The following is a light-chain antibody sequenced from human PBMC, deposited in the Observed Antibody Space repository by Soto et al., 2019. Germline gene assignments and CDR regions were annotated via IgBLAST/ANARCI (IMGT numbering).Light chain of an antibody. CDR1: SSDVGDYNY. V-gene: IGLV2-8*01. Sequence: QSVPTQPPSASGSPGQSVTIPCTGTSSDVGDYNYVSWYQQHPGKVPKLLIYEVSKRPSGVPDRFSGSKSGNTASLTVSGLQAEDEADYYCQAYDYSLTASVFGGGTKVTVL. CDR2: EVS. J-gene: IGLJ3*02. CDR3: QAYDYSLTASV.